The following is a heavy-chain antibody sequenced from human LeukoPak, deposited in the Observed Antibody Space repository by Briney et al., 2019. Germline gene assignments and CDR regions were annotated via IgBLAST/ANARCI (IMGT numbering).Heavy chain of an antibody. J-gene: IGHJ3*02. Sequence: PGGSLRLSCAASGFTFSSYGMHWVRQAPGKGLEWVAVISYDGSNKYYADSVKGRFTISRDNSKNTLYLQMNSLRAEDTAVYYCARVTPPRVVGAFGIWGQGTMVTVSS. V-gene: IGHV3-30*03. CDR1: GFTFSSYG. CDR3: ARVTPPRVVGAFGI. D-gene: IGHD2-15*01. CDR2: ISYDGSNK.